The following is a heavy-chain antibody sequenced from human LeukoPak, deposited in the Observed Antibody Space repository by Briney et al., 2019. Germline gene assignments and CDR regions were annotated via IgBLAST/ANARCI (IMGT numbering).Heavy chain of an antibody. CDR3: ARGESFGLFDY. V-gene: IGHV4-59*08. CDR2: IYYSGST. J-gene: IGHJ4*02. D-gene: IGHD3-10*01. CDR1: GGSISSYY. Sequence: PSETLSLTCTVSGGSISSYYWSWIRQPPGKGLEWIGYIYYSGSTNYNPSLKSRVTISVDTSKNQFSLKLSSVTAADTAVYYCARGESFGLFDYWGQGTLVTVSS.